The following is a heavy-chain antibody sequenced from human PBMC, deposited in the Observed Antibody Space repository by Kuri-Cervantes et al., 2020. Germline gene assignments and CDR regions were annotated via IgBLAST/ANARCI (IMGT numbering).Heavy chain of an antibody. J-gene: IGHJ6*02. CDR2: ISGSGGST. D-gene: IGHD5-12*01. CDR1: GFTFSSYA. V-gene: IGHV3-23*01. CDR3: VKDARGYDAYYYGMDV. Sequence: GGSLRFSCAASGFTFSSYAMSWVRQAPGKGLEWVSAISGSGGSTYYADSVKGRFTISRDNSKNTLYLQMNSLRAEDTAVYYCVKDARGYDAYYYGMDVWGQGTTVTVSS.